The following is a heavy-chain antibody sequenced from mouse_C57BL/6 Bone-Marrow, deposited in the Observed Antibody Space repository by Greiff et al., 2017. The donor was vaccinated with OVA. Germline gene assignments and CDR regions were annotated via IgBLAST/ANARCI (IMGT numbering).Heavy chain of an antibody. Sequence: QVQLQQPGAELVRPGSSVKLSCKASGYTFTSYWMHWVKQRPIQGLEWIGNIDPSDSETHYNQKFKDKATLTVDKSSSTAYMQLSSLTSEDSAVYYCAREGLVPNFDYWGQGTTLTVSS. CDR2: IDPSDSET. V-gene: IGHV1-52*01. CDR3: AREGLVPNFDY. J-gene: IGHJ2*01. D-gene: IGHD2-10*02. CDR1: GYTFTSYW.